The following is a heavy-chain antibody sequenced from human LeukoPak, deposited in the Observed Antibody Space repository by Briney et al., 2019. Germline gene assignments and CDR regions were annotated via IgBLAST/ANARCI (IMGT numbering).Heavy chain of an antibody. J-gene: IGHJ6*03. Sequence: GGSLRLSCAASGFTFISYAIHWVRQAPGKGLEWVANIKQDGSEKYYVDSVKGRFTISRDNAKNSLYLQMNSLRAEDTAVYYCARVSYSSTWYFNYYYYMDVWGKGTTVTISS. CDR3: ARVSYSSTWYFNYYYYMDV. CDR1: GFTFISYA. D-gene: IGHD6-13*01. CDR2: IKQDGSEK. V-gene: IGHV3-7*04.